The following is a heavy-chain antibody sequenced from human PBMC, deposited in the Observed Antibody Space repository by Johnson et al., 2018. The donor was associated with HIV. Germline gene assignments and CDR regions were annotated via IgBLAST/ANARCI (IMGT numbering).Heavy chain of an antibody. Sequence: MLLVESGGGVVQPGRSLRLSCAASGFTFSSYAMHWVRQAPGTGLEWVANINQGGSEKYYVDSVKGRFTISRDNAKNSLYLQMNSLRAEDTAVYYCAREGGVTMVDGFDIWGQGTMVTVSS. J-gene: IGHJ3*02. CDR1: GFTFSSYA. D-gene: IGHD3-10*01. CDR2: INQGGSEK. V-gene: IGHV3-7*03. CDR3: AREGGVTMVDGFDI.